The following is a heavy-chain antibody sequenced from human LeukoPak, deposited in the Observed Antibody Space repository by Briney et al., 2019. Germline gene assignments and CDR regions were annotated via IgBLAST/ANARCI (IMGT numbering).Heavy chain of an antibody. CDR1: GGSFSGYY. J-gene: IGHJ6*02. Sequence: SETLSLTCAVYGGSFSGYYWSWIRQPPGKGLEWIGEINHSGSTNYNPSLKSRVTISVDTSKNQFSLKLSSVTAADTAVYYCARDQYGEGVPDPVGMDVWGQGTTVTVSS. D-gene: IGHD4-17*01. V-gene: IGHV4-34*01. CDR3: ARDQYGEGVPDPVGMDV. CDR2: INHSGST.